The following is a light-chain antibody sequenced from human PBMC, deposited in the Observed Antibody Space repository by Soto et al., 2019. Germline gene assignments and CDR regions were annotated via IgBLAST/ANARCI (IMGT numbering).Light chain of an antibody. CDR2: TTS. V-gene: IGKV3-15*01. J-gene: IGKJ4*01. CDR1: QSVGRN. CDR3: QQYNNWPDS. Sequence: QSPGTLSVSPGERVTLSCRPSQSVGRNLAWYQQKPGQAPRLLIYTTSTRAPGIPARFSGSGSGTEFTLTISSLQSEDVAVYDCQQYNNWPDSFGGGTKVDIK.